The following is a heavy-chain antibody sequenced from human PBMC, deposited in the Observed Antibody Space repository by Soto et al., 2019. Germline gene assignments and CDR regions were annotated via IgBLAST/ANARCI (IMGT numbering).Heavy chain of an antibody. V-gene: IGHV3-23*01. CDR2: ISGSGVST. D-gene: IGHD3-10*01. Sequence: GGSVRLSCAASGFIFSSYAMNWVRQTPGKGLEWVSGISGSGVSTYYADSVKGRFSISRDNSKNTLYLQMNSLRDEDTAIYYCVKVRGGFYTYYFDYWGPGTLVTVSS. CDR1: GFIFSSYA. J-gene: IGHJ4*02. CDR3: VKVRGGFYTYYFDY.